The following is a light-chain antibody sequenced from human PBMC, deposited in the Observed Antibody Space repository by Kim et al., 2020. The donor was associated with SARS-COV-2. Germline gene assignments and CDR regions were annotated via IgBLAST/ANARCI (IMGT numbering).Light chain of an antibody. V-gene: IGKV1-17*01. CDR3: LQHNTYPIT. J-gene: IGKJ4*01. Sequence: DIQMTQSPSSLSASLEDRITITCRANQDIRDDLSWYLQKPGKAPKRLIHTASNLQSGVPSRFSGSGSGTEFTLTVSSLQPEDVGTYYCLQHNTYPITFGGGTKVDIK. CDR1: QDIRDD. CDR2: TAS.